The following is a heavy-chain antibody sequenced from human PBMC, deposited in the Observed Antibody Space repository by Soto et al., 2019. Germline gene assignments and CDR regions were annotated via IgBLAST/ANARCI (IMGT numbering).Heavy chain of an antibody. CDR3: ARDRATGTSNWFDP. V-gene: IGHV4-59*12. Sequence: SETLSLTCTVSGGSISSYYWSWIRQPPGKGLEWIGYIYYSGSTNYNPSLKSRVTISVDTSKNQFSLKLSSVTAADTAVYYCARDRATGTSNWFDPWGQGTLVTVSS. CDR1: GGSISSYY. D-gene: IGHD1-1*01. CDR2: IYYSGST. J-gene: IGHJ5*02.